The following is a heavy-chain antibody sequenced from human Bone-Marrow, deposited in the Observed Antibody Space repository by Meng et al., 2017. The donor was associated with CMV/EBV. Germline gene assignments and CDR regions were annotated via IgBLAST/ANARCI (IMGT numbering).Heavy chain of an antibody. D-gene: IGHD3-10*01. Sequence: VLASCKVSGGTFCSYSISRVRQAPGQGHVWMGRIIPILGIANYAQKFQGRVTITADKSTSTAYMELSSLRSEDTAVSYCARSPRGLSHNWFDPWGPGTLVTVSS. J-gene: IGHJ5*02. CDR1: GGTFCSYS. CDR2: IIPILGIA. V-gene: IGHV1-69*10. CDR3: ARSPRGLSHNWFDP.